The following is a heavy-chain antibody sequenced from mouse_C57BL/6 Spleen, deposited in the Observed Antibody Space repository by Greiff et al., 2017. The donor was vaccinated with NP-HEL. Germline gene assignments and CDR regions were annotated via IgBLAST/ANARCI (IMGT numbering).Heavy chain of an antibody. Sequence: QVQLQQSGPELVKPGASVKISCKASGYAFSSSWMNWVKPRPGKGLEWIGRIYPGDGDTNYNGKFKGKATLTADKSSSTAYMQLSSLTSEDSAVYFCARMGDGYPFDYWGQGTTLTVSS. CDR3: ARMGDGYPFDY. D-gene: IGHD2-3*01. CDR2: IYPGDGDT. V-gene: IGHV1-82*01. CDR1: GYAFSSSW. J-gene: IGHJ2*01.